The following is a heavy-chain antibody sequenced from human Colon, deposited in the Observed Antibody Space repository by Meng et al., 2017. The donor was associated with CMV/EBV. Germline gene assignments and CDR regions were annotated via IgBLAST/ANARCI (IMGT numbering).Heavy chain of an antibody. CDR2: ILFDGSNQ. Sequence: GESLKISCAASGFTFGSHAMHWVRQAPGKGLEWAALILFDGSNQYYADSVKGRFTISRDNSKNTLYLQMSTLRAGDTALYYCAKDRGYTDYPYYGMDVWGQGTTVTVSS. V-gene: IGHV3-30*02. D-gene: IGHD3-16*02. CDR3: AKDRGYTDYPYYGMDV. CDR1: GFTFGSHA. J-gene: IGHJ6*02.